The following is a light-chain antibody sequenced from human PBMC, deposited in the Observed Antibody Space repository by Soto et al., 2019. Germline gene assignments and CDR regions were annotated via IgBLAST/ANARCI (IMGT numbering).Light chain of an antibody. CDR1: QTVSRNY. J-gene: IGKJ4*01. Sequence: EIVLTQSPGTPSLSPGERATLSCRASQTVSRNYLAWYQQKPGQAPRLLIYGASSRATGIPDRFSGSGSGTDFTLTISRLETEDFAVYYCQQYGSSPLTFGGGTKVEIK. V-gene: IGKV3-20*01. CDR2: GAS. CDR3: QQYGSSPLT.